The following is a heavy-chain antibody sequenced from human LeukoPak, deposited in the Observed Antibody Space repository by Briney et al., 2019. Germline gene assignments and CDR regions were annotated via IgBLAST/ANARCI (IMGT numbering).Heavy chain of an antibody. CDR2: ISSSSSYI. D-gene: IGHD3-22*01. Sequence: GGSLRLSCAASGFTFSSYSMNWVRQAPGKGLEWVSSISSSSSYIYYADSVKGRFTISRDNAKNSLYLQMNSLRAEDTAVYYCAGDNDSNYYYYGMDVWGQGTTVTVSS. CDR1: GFTFSSYS. J-gene: IGHJ6*02. V-gene: IGHV3-21*01. CDR3: AGDNDSNYYYYGMDV.